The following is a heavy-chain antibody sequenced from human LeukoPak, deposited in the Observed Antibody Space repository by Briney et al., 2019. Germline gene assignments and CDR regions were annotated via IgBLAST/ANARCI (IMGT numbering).Heavy chain of an antibody. CDR1: GGSFSGYY. D-gene: IGHD3-3*01. V-gene: IGHV4-34*01. CDR2: INHSGST. J-gene: IGHJ4*02. CDR3: ARGGPSITIFGVVDY. Sequence: SETLSLTCAVYGGSFSGYYWSWIRQPPGKGLEWIGEINHSGSTNYNPSLKSRVTISVDTSKNQFSLRLSSVTAADTAVYYCARGGPSITIFGVVDYWGQGTLVTVSS.